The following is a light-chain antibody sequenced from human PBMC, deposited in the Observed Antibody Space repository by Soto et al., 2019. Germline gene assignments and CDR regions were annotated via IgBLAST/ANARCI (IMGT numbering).Light chain of an antibody. CDR2: WTS. J-gene: IGKJ4*01. Sequence: IVMTQSPDSLAVSLGERATINCKSSQSVLYSSNNKNYVAWYQQRPGQPPKLLIYWTSIRESGVPDRFSGSGSGTDFTLTISSLQAEDVADYFCQQYYSPPLTFGGGTKVEIK. V-gene: IGKV4-1*01. CDR1: QSVLYSSNNKNY. CDR3: QQYYSPPLT.